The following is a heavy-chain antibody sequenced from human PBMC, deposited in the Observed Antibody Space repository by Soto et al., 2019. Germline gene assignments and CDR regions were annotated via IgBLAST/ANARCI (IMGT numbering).Heavy chain of an antibody. CDR2: IHYSGTI. V-gene: IGHV4-31*03. D-gene: IGHD2-15*01. J-gene: IGHJ4*02. Sequence: QVQLQESGPGLVKPSQTLSLTCTVSGGSIGSGGYNWSWIRQHPGKGLEWIGCIHYSGTIYYNPSLKSRVTISVETSKTQFSLKLSSVTAADTAVYYCARGQDNAKVDYWGQGTLVTVSS. CDR1: GGSIGSGGYN. CDR3: ARGQDNAKVDY.